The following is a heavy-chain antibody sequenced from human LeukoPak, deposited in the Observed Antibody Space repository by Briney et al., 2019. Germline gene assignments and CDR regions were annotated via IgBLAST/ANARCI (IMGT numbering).Heavy chain of an antibody. Sequence: GGSLRLSCAASGFTFSSYGMHWVRQAPGKGLEWVAVISYDGSNKYYADSVKGRFTISRDNSKNTLYLQMNSLRAEDTAVYYCAPNGGGDYITLDYWGQGTLVTVSS. CDR2: ISYDGSNK. J-gene: IGHJ4*02. CDR1: GFTFSSYG. D-gene: IGHD4-17*01. V-gene: IGHV3-30*03. CDR3: APNGGGDYITLDY.